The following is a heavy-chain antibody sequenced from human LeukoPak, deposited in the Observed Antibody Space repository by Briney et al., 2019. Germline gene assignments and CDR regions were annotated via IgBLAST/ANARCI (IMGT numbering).Heavy chain of an antibody. CDR2: INWNGGST. J-gene: IGHJ1*01. CDR3: AILHGGGNLFQH. Sequence: PGGSLRLSCAASGFTFSSYAMSWVRQAPGKGLEWVSGINWNGGSTGYADSVKGRFTISRDNAKNSLYLQMNSLRAEDTALYHCAILHGGGNLFQHWGQGTLVTVSS. CDR1: GFTFSSYA. D-gene: IGHD4-23*01. V-gene: IGHV3-20*01.